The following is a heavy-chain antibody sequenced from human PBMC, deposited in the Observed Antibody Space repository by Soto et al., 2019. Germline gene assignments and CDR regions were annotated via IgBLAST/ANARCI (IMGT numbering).Heavy chain of an antibody. CDR1: GFTFDDYA. CDR2: ISWNSGSI. Sequence: GGSLRLSCAASGFTFDDYAMHWVRQAPGKGLEWVSGISWNSGSIGYADSVKGRFTISRDNAKNSLYLQMNSLRAEDTALYYCAKDITYYYDSSGPPAYWGQGT. CDR3: AKDITYYYDSSGPPAY. D-gene: IGHD3-22*01. J-gene: IGHJ4*02. V-gene: IGHV3-9*01.